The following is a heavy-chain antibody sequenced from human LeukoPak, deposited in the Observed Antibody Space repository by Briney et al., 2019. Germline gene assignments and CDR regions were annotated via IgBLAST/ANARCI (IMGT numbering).Heavy chain of an antibody. V-gene: IGHV1-8*01. CDR1: GYTFTSHD. D-gene: IGHD1-26*01. CDR3: TRVPRESYAH. J-gene: IGHJ4*02. CDR2: IDPNSGNT. Sequence: ASVKVSCKASGYTFTSHDIYWVRQATGQGLEWVGYIDPNSGNTVYAQKFQGRVTLTRDTSINTAYMELTSLRSEDTAVYYCTRVPRESYAHWGQGTLVTVSS.